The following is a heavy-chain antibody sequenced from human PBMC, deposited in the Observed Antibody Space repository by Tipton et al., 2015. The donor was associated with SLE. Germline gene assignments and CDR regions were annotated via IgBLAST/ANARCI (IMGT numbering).Heavy chain of an antibody. J-gene: IGHJ4*02. CDR2: IYYSGST. V-gene: IGHV4-39*07. D-gene: IGHD3-22*01. CDR1: GGSISSSNYY. Sequence: TLSLTCTVSGGSISSSNYYWGWIRQPPGKGLEWIGSIYYSGSTYYNPSLKSRVTISVDTSKTQFSLKLSSVTAADTAVYYCARITYYYDSSGYYVFNYWSQGTLVTVSS. CDR3: ARITYYYDSSGYYVFNY.